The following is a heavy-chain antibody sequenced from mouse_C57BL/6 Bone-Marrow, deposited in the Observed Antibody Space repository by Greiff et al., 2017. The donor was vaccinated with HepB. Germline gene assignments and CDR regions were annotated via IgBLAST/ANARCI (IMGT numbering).Heavy chain of an antibody. Sequence: QVQLQQPGAELVMPGASVKLSCKASGYTFTSYWMHWVKQRPGQGLEWIGEIDPSDSYTNYNQKFKGKSTLTVDKSSITAYMQLSSLTSEDSAVYYCARLGPLFAYWGQGTLVTVSA. CDR1: GYTFTSYW. CDR3: ARLGPLFAY. J-gene: IGHJ3*01. V-gene: IGHV1-69*01. CDR2: IDPSDSYT.